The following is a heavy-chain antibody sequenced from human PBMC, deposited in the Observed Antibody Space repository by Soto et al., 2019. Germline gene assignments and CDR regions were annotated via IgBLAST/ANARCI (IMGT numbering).Heavy chain of an antibody. J-gene: IGHJ6*03. Sequence: EVQLVESGGGLVQPGGSLRLSCAASGFTFSSYWMSWVRQAPGKGLEWVANIKQDGSEKYYVDSVKGRFTISRDNAKNSLYLQRNSLRAEDTAVYYCARYPLSDYYYMDVWGKGTTVTVSS. V-gene: IGHV3-7*01. CDR1: GFTFSSYW. CDR3: ARYPLSDYYYMDV. CDR2: IKQDGSEK. D-gene: IGHD3-3*01.